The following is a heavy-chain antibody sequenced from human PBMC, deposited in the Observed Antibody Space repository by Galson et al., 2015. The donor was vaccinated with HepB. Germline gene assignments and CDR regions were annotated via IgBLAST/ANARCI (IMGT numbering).Heavy chain of an antibody. J-gene: IGHJ4*02. D-gene: IGHD6-19*01. CDR2: IDLVDSHT. V-gene: IGHV5-10-1*01. CDR1: GYTFTTSW. CDR3: VRHFPGGWRALDY. Sequence: QSGAEVKKPGESLKIACQGSGYTFTTSWISWVRQLPGKGLEWIGRIDLVDSHTTYSPSVEGHVTCSGDRSINAAYLQWSSLRASDTAIYYCVRHFPGGWRALDYWGKGTLVTVAS.